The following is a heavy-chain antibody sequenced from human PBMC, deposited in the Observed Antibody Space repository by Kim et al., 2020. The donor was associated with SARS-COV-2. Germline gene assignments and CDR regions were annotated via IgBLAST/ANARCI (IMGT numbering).Heavy chain of an antibody. CDR1: GGSFSGYY. J-gene: IGHJ4*02. V-gene: IGHV4-34*01. Sequence: SETLSLTCAVYGGSFSGYYWSWIRQPPGKGLEWIGEINHSGSTNYNPSLKSRVTISVDTSKNQFSLKLSSVTAADTAVYYCAREGDYDSSGSYDYWGQGTLVIVSS. CDR3: AREGDYDSSGSYDY. D-gene: IGHD3-22*01. CDR2: INHSGST.